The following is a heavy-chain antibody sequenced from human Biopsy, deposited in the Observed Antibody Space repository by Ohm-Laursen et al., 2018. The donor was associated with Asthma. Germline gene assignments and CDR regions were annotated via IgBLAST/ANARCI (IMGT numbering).Heavy chain of an antibody. CDR3: AKATLGEVGNDY. CDR2: ISWSSGSI. J-gene: IGHJ4*02. V-gene: IGHV3-9*01. Sequence: SLRLSCTAPGFTFDDYGMHWVRQAPGKGLEWVSGISWSSGSIGYADSVKGRFTISRDNAKNSLYLQMNSLRAEDTALYYCAKATLGEVGNDYWGQGTLVTGSS. CDR1: GFTFDDYG. D-gene: IGHD3-16*01.